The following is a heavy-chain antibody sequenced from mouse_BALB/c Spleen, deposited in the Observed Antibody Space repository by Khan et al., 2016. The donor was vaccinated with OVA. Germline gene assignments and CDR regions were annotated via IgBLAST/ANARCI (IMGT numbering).Heavy chain of an antibody. Sequence: EVQLQESGGGLVQPGGSRKLSCAASGFTFSDYGMAWVRQAPGKGPEWIAVISNLAYTIYYADTVTGRFTISRENAKNTLYLEMSSLRSEDTVMYYCARSWAMDYWGQGTSVTVSS. CDR3: ARSWAMDY. J-gene: IGHJ4*01. CDR1: GFTFSDYG. CDR2: ISNLAYTI. V-gene: IGHV5-15*02.